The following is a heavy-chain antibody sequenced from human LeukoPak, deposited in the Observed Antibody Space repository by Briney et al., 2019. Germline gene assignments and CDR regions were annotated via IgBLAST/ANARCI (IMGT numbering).Heavy chain of an antibody. V-gene: IGHV3-74*01. D-gene: IGHD7-27*01. Sequence: SGGSLRLSCAASGFTFSSHWMYWVRQAPGKGLVWVSRINGDGSSIAYADSVKGRFAISRDNTKNTLYLQMNSLRAEDTAVYYCVRDLNWGASDYWGQGTLVTVSS. CDR2: INGDGSSI. CDR3: VRDLNWGASDY. J-gene: IGHJ4*02. CDR1: GFTFSSHW.